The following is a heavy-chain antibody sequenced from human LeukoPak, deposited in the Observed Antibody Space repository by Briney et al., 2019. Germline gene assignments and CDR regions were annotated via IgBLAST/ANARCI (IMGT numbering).Heavy chain of an antibody. CDR2: INHSGRT. V-gene: IGHV4-34*01. CDR1: GGSFSGYY. CDR3: ARGRVTRRFDY. J-gene: IGHJ4*02. Sequence: PSETLSLTCAVYGGSFSGYYWSWIRQPPGKGLEWIGEINHSGRTNYNPSLKSRVTISVDTSKNQFSLKLSSVTAADTAVYYCARGRVTRRFDYWGQGTLVTVSS.